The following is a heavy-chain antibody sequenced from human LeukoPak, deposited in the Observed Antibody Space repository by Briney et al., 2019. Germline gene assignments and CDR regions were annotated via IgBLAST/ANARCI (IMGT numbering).Heavy chain of an antibody. CDR2: IYYSGST. CDR1: GGSISSSSYY. V-gene: IGHV4-39*01. Sequence: SETLSLTCTVSGGSISSSSYYRGWIRQPPGKGLEWIGSIYYSGSTYYNPSLKSRVTISVDTSKNQFSLKLSSVTAADTAVYYCARPGYDYVWGSYRLSYYFDYWGQGTLVTVSS. J-gene: IGHJ4*02. CDR3: ARPGYDYVWGSYRLSYYFDY. D-gene: IGHD3-16*02.